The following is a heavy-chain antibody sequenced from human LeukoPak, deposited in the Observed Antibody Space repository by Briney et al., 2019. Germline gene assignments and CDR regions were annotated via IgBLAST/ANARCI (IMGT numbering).Heavy chain of an antibody. CDR1: GGSISSSSYY. V-gene: IGHV4-39*07. D-gene: IGHD1-26*01. J-gene: IGHJ2*01. CDR3: ARGHRSTRYFDL. CDR2: IYYSGST. Sequence: SETLSLTCIVSGGSISSSSYYWGWIRQPPGKGLEWIGSIYYSGSTYYNPSLKSRVTISVDRSKNQFSLKLSSVTAADTAVYYCARGHRSTRYFDLWGRGTLVTVSS.